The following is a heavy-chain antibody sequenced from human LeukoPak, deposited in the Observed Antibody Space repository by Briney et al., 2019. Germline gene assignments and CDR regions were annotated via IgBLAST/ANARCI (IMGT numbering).Heavy chain of an antibody. CDR1: GFTFDDYA. CDR2: ISWNSGSI. D-gene: IGHD6-19*01. V-gene: IGHV3-9*01. J-gene: IGHJ4*02. CDR3: AKDTFTSVAGEFDY. Sequence: GGPLRLSCEASGFTFDDYAMHWVRQAPGKGLEWVSGISWNSGSIGYADSVKGRFTISRDNAKNSLYLQMNSLRAEDTALYYCAKDTFTSVAGEFDYWGQGTLVTVSS.